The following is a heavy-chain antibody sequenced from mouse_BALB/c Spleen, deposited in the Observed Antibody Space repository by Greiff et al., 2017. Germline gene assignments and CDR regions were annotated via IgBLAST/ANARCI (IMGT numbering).Heavy chain of an antibody. V-gene: IGHV5-9-4*01. J-gene: IGHJ4*01. CDR3: ARYDYYAMDY. CDR2: ISSGGSYT. Sequence: EVKLMESGGGLVKPGGSLKLSCAASGFTFSSYAMSWVRQSPEKRLEWVAEISSGGSYTYYPDTVTGRFTISRDNAKNTLYLEMSSLRSEDTAMYYCARYDYYAMDYWGQGTSVTVSS. CDR1: GFTFSSYA.